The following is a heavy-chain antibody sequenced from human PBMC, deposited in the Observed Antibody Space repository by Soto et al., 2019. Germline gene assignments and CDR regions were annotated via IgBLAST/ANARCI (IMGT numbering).Heavy chain of an antibody. CDR3: ARDLLPYYDSSGYLNWFDP. CDR1: GYTFTSYY. J-gene: IGHJ5*02. Sequence: ASVKVSCKASGYTFTSYYMHWVRQAPGQGLEWMGIINPSGGSTSYAQKFQGRVTMTRDTSTSTVYMELSSLRSEDTAVYYCARDLLPYYDSSGYLNWFDPWGQGTLVTVSS. CDR2: INPSGGST. V-gene: IGHV1-46*01. D-gene: IGHD3-22*01.